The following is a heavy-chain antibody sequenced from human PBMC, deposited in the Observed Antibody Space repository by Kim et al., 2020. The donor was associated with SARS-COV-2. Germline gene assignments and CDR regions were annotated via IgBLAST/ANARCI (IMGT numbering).Heavy chain of an antibody. J-gene: IGHJ4*02. V-gene: IGHV3-48*04. D-gene: IGHD6-13*01. Sequence: GGSLRLSCAASGFTFSSYSMNWVRQAPGKGLEWVSYISSSSSTIYYADSVKGRFTISRDNAKNSLYLQMNSLRAEDTAVYYCAREISIAAVKAPQYFDYWGQGTLVTVSS. CDR3: AREISIAAVKAPQYFDY. CDR1: GFTFSSYS. CDR2: ISSSSSTI.